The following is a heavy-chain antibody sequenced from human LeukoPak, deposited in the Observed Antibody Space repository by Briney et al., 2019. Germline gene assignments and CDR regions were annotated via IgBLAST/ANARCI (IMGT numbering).Heavy chain of an antibody. Sequence: SETLSLTCTASGYSISTGSYWGWIRQPPGKGLEWIGSIYGSGSTYSNPSLKSRVTISVDTSKNQFSLKLSSVTAADTAVYYCARTDTAMVGPFDYWGQGTLVTVSS. D-gene: IGHD5-18*01. CDR1: GYSISTGSY. V-gene: IGHV4-38-2*02. CDR3: ARTDTAMVGPFDY. J-gene: IGHJ4*02. CDR2: IYGSGST.